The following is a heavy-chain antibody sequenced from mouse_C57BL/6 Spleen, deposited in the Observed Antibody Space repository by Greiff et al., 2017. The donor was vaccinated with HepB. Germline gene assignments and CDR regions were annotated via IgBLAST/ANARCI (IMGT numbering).Heavy chain of an antibody. V-gene: IGHV3-1*01. CDR2: ISYSGST. CDR1: GYSITSGYD. Sequence: EVQLVESGPGMVKPSQSLSLTCTVTGYSITSGYDWHWIRHFPGNKLEWMGYISYSGSTNYNPSLKSRISITHDTSKNHFFLKLYSVTTEDTATYYCARGSNFYAMDYWGQGTSVTVSS. D-gene: IGHD2-5*01. CDR3: ARGSNFYAMDY. J-gene: IGHJ4*01.